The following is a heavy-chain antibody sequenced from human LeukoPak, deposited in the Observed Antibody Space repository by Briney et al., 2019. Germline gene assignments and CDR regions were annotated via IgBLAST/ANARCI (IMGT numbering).Heavy chain of an antibody. Sequence: SETLSLTCAVSGGSISNFYWRGVRQPAGKGGECVGYISYGGGTTYNPPLKHRLSISMDTSKNKLSLRVSSVPAADTALYSGARVGDTSGYFYYFDHWGQGTLVTVSS. J-gene: IGHJ4*02. CDR2: ISYGGGT. D-gene: IGHD3-22*01. V-gene: IGHV4-59*08. CDR1: GGSISNFY. CDR3: ARVGDTSGYFYYFDH.